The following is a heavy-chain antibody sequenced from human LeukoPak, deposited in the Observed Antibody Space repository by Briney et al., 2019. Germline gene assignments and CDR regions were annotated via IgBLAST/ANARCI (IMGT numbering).Heavy chain of an antibody. V-gene: IGHV5-51*01. J-gene: IGHJ4*02. CDR3: ARRGSDREFFDY. D-gene: IGHD3-22*01. CDR2: IYPGDSDT. Sequence: NHGESLKISCKGSGYSFTSYWIGWVRQKPGKGLEWVGIIYPGDSDTRYSPSFRGQVTISADKSISAAYLQWSSLKASDTAMYYCARRGSDREFFDYWGQGTLVTVSS. CDR1: GYSFTSYW.